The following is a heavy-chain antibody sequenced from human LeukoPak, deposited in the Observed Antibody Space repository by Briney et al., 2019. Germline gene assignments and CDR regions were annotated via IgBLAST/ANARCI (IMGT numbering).Heavy chain of an antibody. V-gene: IGHV4-59*12. Sequence: SETLSLTCTVSGGXISSYYCSWIRQPPGKGLEWIGYIYYSGSTNYNPSLKSRVTISVDTSKNQFSLKLSSVTAADTAVYYCARGRIFGVVPLLYWGQGTLVTVSS. CDR2: IYYSGST. CDR3: ARGRIFGVVPLLY. J-gene: IGHJ4*02. CDR1: GGXISSYY. D-gene: IGHD3-3*01.